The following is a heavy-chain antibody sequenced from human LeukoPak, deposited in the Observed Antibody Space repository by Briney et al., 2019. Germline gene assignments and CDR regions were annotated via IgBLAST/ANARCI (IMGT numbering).Heavy chain of an antibody. CDR2: IYYSGSA. J-gene: IGHJ5*02. V-gene: IGHV4-61*01. Sequence: PSETLSRTCTVSGGSVSSGSYYWSWIRQPPGKGLEWIGYIYYSGSAKYIPSLKSRVTISVDTSKNQFSLKLTSVTAADTAVYYCARGFGDWGLSWFYPWGQGTLVTVSS. D-gene: IGHD3-10*01. CDR1: GGSVSSGSYY. CDR3: ARGFGDWGLSWFYP.